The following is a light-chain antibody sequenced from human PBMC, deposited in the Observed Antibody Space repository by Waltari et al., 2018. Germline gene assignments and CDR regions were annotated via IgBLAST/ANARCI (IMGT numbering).Light chain of an antibody. Sequence: DIQMTRSPASLSASMGERVTVSCRARQYISAYLHWFQQKEGEAPRLLIHDAMSLESGVPERFSGSGSGTHFTLTILSLQPEDSATYYCQQSYSAPVTFGGGTRVEI. CDR1: QYISAY. V-gene: IGKV1-39*01. J-gene: IGKJ4*01. CDR2: DAM. CDR3: QQSYSAPVT.